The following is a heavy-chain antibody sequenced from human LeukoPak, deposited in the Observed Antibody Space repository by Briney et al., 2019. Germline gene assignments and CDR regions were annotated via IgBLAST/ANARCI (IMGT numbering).Heavy chain of an antibody. J-gene: IGHJ4*02. D-gene: IGHD3-10*01. CDR3: TRERESVCDY. CDR2: IWHDGSNK. V-gene: IGHV3-33*01. Sequence: GGSLRLSCAASGFTFSSHVMPWVRQAPGKGLEWVAAIWHDGSNKYYADSVKGRFTIARDNSRNTLYLQMNSLRVEDAAVYYCTRERESVCDYWGQGTLVTVFS. CDR1: GFTFSSHV.